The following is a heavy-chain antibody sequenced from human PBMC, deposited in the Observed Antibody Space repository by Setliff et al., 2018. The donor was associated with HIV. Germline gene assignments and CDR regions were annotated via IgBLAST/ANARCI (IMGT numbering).Heavy chain of an antibody. J-gene: IGHJ5*02. V-gene: IGHV4-59*08. CDR1: GDSISSYF. CDR2: IYYSGST. Sequence: SETLSLTCTVSGDSISSYFWSWIRQPPGKGLEWIGYIYYSGSTSYNPSLKSRVTISMDTSRNQFSVKLSSVAAADTAIYYCATLNFPLNWFDPWGQGTPVTVSS. CDR3: ATLNFPLNWFDP.